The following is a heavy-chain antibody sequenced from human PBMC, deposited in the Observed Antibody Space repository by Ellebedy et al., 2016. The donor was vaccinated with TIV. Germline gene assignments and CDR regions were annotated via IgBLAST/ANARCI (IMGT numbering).Heavy chain of an antibody. Sequence: GGSLRLSXAASGFTFSSYAMSWVRQAPGKGLEWVSAISGSGGSTYYADSVKGRFTISRDNSKNTLYLQMNSLRAEDTAVYYCAKDLRRHSGSYGGDAFDIWGQGTMVTVSS. CDR1: GFTFSSYA. CDR3: AKDLRRHSGSYGGDAFDI. V-gene: IGHV3-23*01. CDR2: ISGSGGST. D-gene: IGHD1-26*01. J-gene: IGHJ3*02.